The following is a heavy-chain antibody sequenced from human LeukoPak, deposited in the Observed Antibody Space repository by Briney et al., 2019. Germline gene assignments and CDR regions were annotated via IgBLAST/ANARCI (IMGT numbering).Heavy chain of an antibody. CDR3: ARNRDWAFDY. J-gene: IGHJ4*02. CDR2: IKQDGSEK. CDR1: GFTFTSFW. Sequence: GGSLRLSCAASGFTFTSFWMSWVRQAPGKGLEWVANIKQDGSEKYYVDSVKGRFTFSRDNAKNSLYLQMNSLRVEDTVVYYCARNRDWAFDYWGQGSLVTVSS. D-gene: IGHD2-21*02. V-gene: IGHV3-7*02.